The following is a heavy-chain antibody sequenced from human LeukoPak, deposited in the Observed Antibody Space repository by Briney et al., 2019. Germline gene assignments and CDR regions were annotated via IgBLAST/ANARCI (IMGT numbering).Heavy chain of an antibody. J-gene: IGHJ4*02. D-gene: IGHD6-19*01. Sequence: GGSLRLSCAASGFTFSSYSMNWVRQAPGKGLEWVSSISSSSSYIYYADSAKGRFTISRDNAKNSLYLQMNSLRAEDTAVYYCARDNIMVAGLDYWGQGTLVTVSS. V-gene: IGHV3-21*01. CDR3: ARDNIMVAGLDY. CDR2: ISSSSSYI. CDR1: GFTFSSYS.